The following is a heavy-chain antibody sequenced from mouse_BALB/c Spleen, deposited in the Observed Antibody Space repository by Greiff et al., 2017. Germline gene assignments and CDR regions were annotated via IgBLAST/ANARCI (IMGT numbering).Heavy chain of an antibody. Sequence: EVKLQESGPSLVKPSQTLSLTCSVTGDSITSGYWNWIRKFPGNKLEYMGYISYSGSTYYNPSLKSRISITRDTSKNQYYLQLNSVTTEDTATYYCARGDGYYGYWYFDVWGAGTTVTVSS. CDR1: GDSITSGY. CDR2: ISYSGST. J-gene: IGHJ1*01. D-gene: IGHD2-3*01. CDR3: ARGDGYYGYWYFDV. V-gene: IGHV3-8*02.